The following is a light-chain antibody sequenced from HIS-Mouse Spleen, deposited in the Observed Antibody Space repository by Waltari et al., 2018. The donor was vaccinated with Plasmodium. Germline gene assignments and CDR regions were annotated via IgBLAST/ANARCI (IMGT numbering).Light chain of an antibody. V-gene: IGKV3-15*01. CDR2: GAS. CDR1: QRVSSN. CDR3: QQYNNWPWT. Sequence: EIVMTQSPATLSVSPGESATLSCRASQRVSSNLAGYQQKPGQAPRLLIYGASTRATGIPARFSGSGSGTEFTLTISSLQSEDFAVYYCQQYNNWPWTFGQGTKVEIK. J-gene: IGKJ1*01.